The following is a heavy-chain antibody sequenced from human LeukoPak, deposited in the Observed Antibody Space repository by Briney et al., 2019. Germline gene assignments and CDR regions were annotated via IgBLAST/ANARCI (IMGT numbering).Heavy chain of an antibody. CDR2: IKQDGSEK. CDR1: GFTFSSNA. V-gene: IGHV3-7*01. Sequence: PGGSLRLSCAASGFTFSSNAMSWVRQAPGKGLEWVANIKQDGSEKYYVDSVKGRFTISRDNAKNSLYLQMDSLRAEDTAVYYCAREVTPYYWGQGTLVTVSS. J-gene: IGHJ4*02. D-gene: IGHD2-21*02. CDR3: AREVTPYY.